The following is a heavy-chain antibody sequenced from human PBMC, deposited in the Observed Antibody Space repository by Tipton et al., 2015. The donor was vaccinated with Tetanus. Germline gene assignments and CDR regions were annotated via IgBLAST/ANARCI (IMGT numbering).Heavy chain of an antibody. CDR3: ARGPRLLLYYFDS. V-gene: IGHV3-21*01. J-gene: IGHJ4*02. D-gene: IGHD5-12*01. CDR2: LGTTSGYI. Sequence: GSLRLSCAASGFSVSNNYMSWVRQAPGKGLEWVSSLGTTSGYIFYADSVKGRFTISRDDAKNSLFLQMNSLRAEDTAVYYCARGPRLLLYYFDSWGQGTLVTVSS. CDR1: GFSVSNNY.